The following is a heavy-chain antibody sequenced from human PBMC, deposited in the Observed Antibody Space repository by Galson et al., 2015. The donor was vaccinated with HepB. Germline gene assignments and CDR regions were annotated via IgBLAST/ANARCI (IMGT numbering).Heavy chain of an antibody. CDR3: AKDRGCSSTSCYRYYYYGMDV. CDR2: ISSSGGSR. D-gene: IGHD2-2*01. V-gene: IGHV3-23*01. Sequence: SLRLSCAASGFTSSSYAMSWVRQAPGKGLEWVSGISSSGGSRVYADSVRGRFTISRDSPKNTLYLQMNSLRAEDTAVYYCAKDRGCSSTSCYRYYYYGMDVWGQGTTVTVSS. J-gene: IGHJ6*02. CDR1: GFTSSSYA.